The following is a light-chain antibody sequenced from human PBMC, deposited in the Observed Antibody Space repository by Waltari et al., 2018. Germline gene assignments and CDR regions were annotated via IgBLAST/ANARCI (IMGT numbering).Light chain of an antibody. V-gene: IGLV2-14*01. J-gene: IGLJ3*02. Sequence: QSALTQPASVSRSPGQSITISCTGTSSDVGYYNYVSWNQQHPGKAPKLMIYDVSNRPSEISNAFTGPKSCNTASLTNSGLETEDGADYYCRSYTASTTLVFSGGTELTVL. CDR3: RSYTASTTLV. CDR2: DVS. CDR1: SSDVGYYNY.